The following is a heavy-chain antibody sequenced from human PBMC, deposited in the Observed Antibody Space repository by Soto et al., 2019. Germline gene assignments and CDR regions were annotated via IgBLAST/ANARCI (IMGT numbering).Heavy chain of an antibody. V-gene: IGHV3-48*01. CDR1: GFTFSGYN. J-gene: IGHJ4*02. CDR3: AKPRGYYDSSGYPTPDY. D-gene: IGHD3-22*01. CDR2: ISSSSGTI. Sequence: EVQLVESGGGLGQPGGSLRLSCAASGFTFSGYNMNWVRQAPGKGLEWVSYISSSSGTIYYADSVKGRFTISRDNAKNSLYLQMNSLRAEDTAVYYCAKPRGYYDSSGYPTPDYWGQGTLVIVSS.